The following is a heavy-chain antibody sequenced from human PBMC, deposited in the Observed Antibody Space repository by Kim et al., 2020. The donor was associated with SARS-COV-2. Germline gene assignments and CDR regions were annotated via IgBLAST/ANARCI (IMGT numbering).Heavy chain of an antibody. Sequence: GGSLRLSCAASGFTFSSYGMHWVRQAPGKGLEWVAVIWYDGSNKYYADSVKGRFTISRDNSKNTLYLQMNSLRAEDTAVYYCARGPRGAAADHYFDYWGQGTLVTVSS. D-gene: IGHD6-13*01. CDR2: IWYDGSNK. J-gene: IGHJ4*02. CDR1: GFTFSSYG. CDR3: ARGPRGAAADHYFDY. V-gene: IGHV3-33*01.